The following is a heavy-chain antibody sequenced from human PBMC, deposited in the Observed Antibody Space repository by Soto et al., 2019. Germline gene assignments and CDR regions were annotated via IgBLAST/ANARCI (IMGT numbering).Heavy chain of an antibody. D-gene: IGHD6-19*01. CDR3: ARQGPGSIAVAGFDYYYGMDV. V-gene: IGHV4-39*01. J-gene: IGHJ6*02. CDR1: GGSISSSSYY. CDR2: IYYSGST. Sequence: PSETLSLTCTVSGGSISSSSYYWGWIRQPPGKGLEWIGSIYYSGSTYYNPSLKSRVTISVDTSKNQFSLTLSSVTAADTAVYYCARQGPGSIAVAGFDYYYGMDVWGQGTTVTVSS.